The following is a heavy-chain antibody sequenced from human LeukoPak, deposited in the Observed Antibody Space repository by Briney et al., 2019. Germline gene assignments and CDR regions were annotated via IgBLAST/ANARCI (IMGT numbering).Heavy chain of an antibody. CDR3: ARMGRYCSGGSCYSFDY. V-gene: IGHV3-21*01. CDR1: GFTFSSYS. CDR2: ISSSSSYI. Sequence: GGSLRLSCTASGFTFSSYSMNWVRQAPGKGLEWVSSISSSSSYIYYADSVKGRFTISRDNAKNSLYLQMNSLRAEDTAVYYCARMGRYCSGGSCYSFDYWGQGTLVTVSS. J-gene: IGHJ4*02. D-gene: IGHD2-15*01.